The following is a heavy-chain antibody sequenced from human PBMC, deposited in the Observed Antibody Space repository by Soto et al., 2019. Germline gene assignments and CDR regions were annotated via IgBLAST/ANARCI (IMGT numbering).Heavy chain of an antibody. CDR1: GFTFSSYA. Sequence: EVQLLASGGGLVQPGGSLRLSCAASGFTFSSYAMSWVRQAPGKGLEWVSASSGSGGSTYYADSVQGRFTISRDNSKNTPDLQMNSLRAENTAVYYCAKALEIYGDYPGAFEIWGQGTMVTVSS. D-gene: IGHD4-17*01. J-gene: IGHJ3*02. V-gene: IGHV3-23*01. CDR3: AKALEIYGDYPGAFEI. CDR2: SSGSGGST.